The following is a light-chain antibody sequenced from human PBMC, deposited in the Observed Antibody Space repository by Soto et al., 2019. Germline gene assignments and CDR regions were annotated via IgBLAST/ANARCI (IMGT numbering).Light chain of an antibody. CDR1: SSDVGGYNY. CDR3: SSYTSSSTQV. Sequence: QPALTQSASVSGSPGQSITISCTGTSSDVGGYNYVSWYQQHPGKAPKLMIYDVSNRPSGVSNRFSGSKSGNTASLTISGLQAEDEADYYCSSYTSSSTQVFGTGTKLTVL. J-gene: IGLJ1*01. V-gene: IGLV2-14*01. CDR2: DVS.